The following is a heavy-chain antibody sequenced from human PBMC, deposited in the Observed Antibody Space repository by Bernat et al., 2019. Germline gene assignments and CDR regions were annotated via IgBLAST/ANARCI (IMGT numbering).Heavy chain of an antibody. J-gene: IGHJ4*02. CDR3: ARHPRYDFRGGHYSGPFDY. Sequence: QLQLQESGPGLVKPSETLSLTCPVSGGSISSNTYYWDWIRQPPGKGLEWIGSINYSGSTSYNPSLESRVTMTVDTSRNQFSLSLTSVTAADTAVYYCARHPRYDFRGGHYSGPFDYWGEGTLVTVSS. CDR2: INYSGST. CDR1: GGSISSNTYY. V-gene: IGHV4-39*01. D-gene: IGHD3-3*01.